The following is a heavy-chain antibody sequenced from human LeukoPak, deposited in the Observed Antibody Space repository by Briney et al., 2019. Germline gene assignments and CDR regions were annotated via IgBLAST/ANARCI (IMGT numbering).Heavy chain of an antibody. CDR1: GFTFSSYG. CDR2: IWYDGSNK. J-gene: IGHJ3*02. V-gene: IGHV3-33*01. D-gene: IGHD3-22*01. Sequence: PGGSLRLSCAASGFTFSSYGMHWARQAPGKGLEWVAVIWYDGSNKYYADSVKGRFTISRDNSKNTLYLQMNSLRAEDTAVYYCARNYDSSGYYPDAFDIWGQGTMVTVSS. CDR3: ARNYDSSGYYPDAFDI.